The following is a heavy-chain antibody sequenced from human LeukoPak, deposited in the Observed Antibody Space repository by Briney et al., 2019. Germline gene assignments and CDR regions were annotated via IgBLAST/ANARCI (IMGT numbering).Heavy chain of an antibody. CDR3: ASRDIVMGYYFDY. D-gene: IGHD5-12*01. J-gene: IGHJ4*02. V-gene: IGHV1-69*05. CDR2: IIPIFGTA. CDR1: GGTFSSYA. Sequence: SVKVSCKASGGTFSSYAISWVRQAPGQGLEWMGRIIPIFGTANYAQKLQGRVTITTDESTSTAYMELSSLRSEDTAVYYCASRDIVMGYYFDYWGQGTLVTVSS.